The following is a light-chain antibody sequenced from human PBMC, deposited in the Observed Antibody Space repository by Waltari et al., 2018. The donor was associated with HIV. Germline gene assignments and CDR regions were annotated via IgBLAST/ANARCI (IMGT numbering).Light chain of an antibody. CDR1: QSVLYSSNNKNY. CDR3: QQHYSTPPA. V-gene: IGKV4-1*01. J-gene: IGKJ1*01. Sequence: DIVMTQSPDSLAVSLGERATINCKSSQSVLYSSNNKNYLAWYQQKPGQPPKLLIYWASTRESGVPYRFSGSGSGTDFTLTISSLQAEDVAVYYCQQHYSTPPAVGQGTKVEIK. CDR2: WAS.